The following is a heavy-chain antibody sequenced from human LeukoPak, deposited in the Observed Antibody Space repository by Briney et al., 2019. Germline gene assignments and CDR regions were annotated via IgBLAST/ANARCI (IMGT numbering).Heavy chain of an antibody. V-gene: IGHV1-18*01. J-gene: IGHJ4*02. CDR1: GYTFTSYG. CDR3: ARESLTMVRGVSYFDY. CDR2: ISAYNGNT. Sequence: ASVKVSCKASGYTFTSYGISWVRQAPGQGLEWMGWISAYNGNTNYAQKLQGRVTMTTDTSTSTAYMELRSLRSDDTAVYYCARESLTMVRGVSYFDYWGQGTLVTVSS. D-gene: IGHD3-10*01.